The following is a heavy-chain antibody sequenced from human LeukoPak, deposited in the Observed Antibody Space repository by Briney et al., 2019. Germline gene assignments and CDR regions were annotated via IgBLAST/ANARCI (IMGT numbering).Heavy chain of an antibody. J-gene: IGHJ6*03. V-gene: IGHV3-23*01. CDR1: GFTFSSYA. D-gene: IGHD2-2*02. CDR2: ISGSGGST. Sequence: GGSLRLSCAASGFTFSSYAMSWVRQAPGKGLEWVSAISGSGGSTYYADSVKGRFTISRDNSKNTLYLQMNSLKTEDTAVYYCTTVRPIYCSSTSCYRWGGRYYYMDVWGKGTTVTVSS. CDR3: TTVRPIYCSSTSCYRWGGRYYYMDV.